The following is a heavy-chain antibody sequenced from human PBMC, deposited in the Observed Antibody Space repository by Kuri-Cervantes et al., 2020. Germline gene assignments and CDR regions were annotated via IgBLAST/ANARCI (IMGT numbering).Heavy chain of an antibody. CDR3: ARDVKRYSSGRAPFDY. CDR1: GYSFTSNA. CDR2: INAGNGYT. V-gene: IGHV1-3*01. J-gene: IGHJ4*02. D-gene: IGHD6-19*01. Sequence: ASVKVSCKASGYSFTSNAVHWVRQAPGQRLEWMGWINAGNGYTKYSQKFQGRVTITRDTSTSTAYMELRSLRSDDTAVYYCARDVKRYSSGRAPFDYWGQGTLVTVSS.